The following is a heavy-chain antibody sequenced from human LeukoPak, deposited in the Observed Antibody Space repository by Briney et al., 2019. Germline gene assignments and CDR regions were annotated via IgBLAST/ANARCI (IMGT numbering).Heavy chain of an antibody. CDR1: GGSFNGYY. V-gene: IGHV4-34*01. D-gene: IGHD6-19*01. Sequence: PSGTLSLTCAVYGGSFNGYYWSWIRQPPGKGLEWIGEINHSGSTNYNPSLKSRVTISVDTSKNQFSLKLSSVTAADTAVYYCARYSSGWYSSYFDYWGQGTLVTVSS. CDR3: ARYSSGWYSSYFDY. J-gene: IGHJ4*02. CDR2: INHSGST.